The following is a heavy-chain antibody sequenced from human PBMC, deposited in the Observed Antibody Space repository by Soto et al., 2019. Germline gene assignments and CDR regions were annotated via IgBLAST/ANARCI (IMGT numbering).Heavy chain of an antibody. V-gene: IGHV4-30-4*01. J-gene: IGHJ4*02. CDR2: IYHSGST. D-gene: IGHD3-22*01. Sequence: SETLSLTCAVSGASVTSDDYYWSWIRQPPGKGLEWIGYIYHSGSTYYNPSLKTRVSISIDTSQNQFSLKLTSLTAADTAVYYCARDPIFYYASSGYGGSYFDYWGQGSRVTVSS. CDR1: GASVTSDDYY. CDR3: ARDPIFYYASSGYGGSYFDY.